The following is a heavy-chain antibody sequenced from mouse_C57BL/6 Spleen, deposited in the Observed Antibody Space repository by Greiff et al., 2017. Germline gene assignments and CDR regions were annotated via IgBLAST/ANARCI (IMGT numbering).Heavy chain of an antibody. Sequence: EVKLMESGGDLVKPGGSLKLSCAASGFTFSSYGMSWVRQTPDKRLEWVATISSGGSYTYYPDSVKGRFTIARDNAKNTLYLQMSSLKSEDTAMYYCARQTTGSTGWGTGTTVTVSS. D-gene: IGHD1-1*01. J-gene: IGHJ1*03. CDR3: ARQTTGSTG. CDR1: GFTFSSYG. CDR2: ISSGGSYT. V-gene: IGHV5-6*01.